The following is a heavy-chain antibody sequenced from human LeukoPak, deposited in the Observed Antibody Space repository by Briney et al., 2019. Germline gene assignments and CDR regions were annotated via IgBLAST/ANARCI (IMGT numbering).Heavy chain of an antibody. CDR2: IIPIFGTA. Sequence: SVKVSCTASGGTFSSYAISWVRQAPGQGLEWMGGIIPIFGTANYAQKFQGRVTITADESTSTAYMELSSLRSEDTAVYYCARDLLVSSSYYYGMDVWGQGTTVTVSS. V-gene: IGHV1-69*13. CDR1: GGTFSSYA. D-gene: IGHD6-6*01. J-gene: IGHJ6*02. CDR3: ARDLLVSSSYYYGMDV.